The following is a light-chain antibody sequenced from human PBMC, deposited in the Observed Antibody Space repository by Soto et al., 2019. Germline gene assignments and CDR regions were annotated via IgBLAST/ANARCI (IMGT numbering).Light chain of an antibody. J-gene: IGKJ2*01. CDR3: QQTDTYPYS. CDR1: QGVSAS. V-gene: IGKV1D-12*01. Sequence: DIQMTQSPSSVSASVGDRVTITCRASQGVSASLAWYQQKAGRAPKLLIYAAATLQTGFPSRFSGSYSGTDFTLTVTSLQPEDAATYYCQQTDTYPYSFGQGTILEIK. CDR2: AAA.